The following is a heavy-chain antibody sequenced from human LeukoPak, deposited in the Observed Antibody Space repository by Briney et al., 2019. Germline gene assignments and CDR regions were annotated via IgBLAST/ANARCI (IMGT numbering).Heavy chain of an antibody. CDR1: GISLSGYY. J-gene: IGHJ4*02. Sequence: KPSETLFLTCTVSGISLSGYYWSWIRQPPGKGLEWIGYIYYSGSTNYNPSLKSRVTISVDTSKNQFSLKLSSVTAADTAVYYCARGNGYNLYWGQGTLVTVSS. V-gene: IGHV4-59*01. D-gene: IGHD5-24*01. CDR3: ARGNGYNLY. CDR2: IYYSGST.